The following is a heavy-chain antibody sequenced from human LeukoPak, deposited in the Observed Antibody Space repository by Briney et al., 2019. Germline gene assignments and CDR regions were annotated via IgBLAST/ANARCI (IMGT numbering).Heavy chain of an antibody. D-gene: IGHD3-16*01. CDR2: FSASGHYT. CDR1: GFTSANSA. V-gene: IGHV3-23*01. Sequence: GGSLRLSCEVSGFTSANSALAWAGRAQGKGLDWISGFSASGHYTYTADSLKGRFTISRDNSKNTLYLQMNSLRAEDTALYYCAKDGSWGDYYFYFYIDVWGKGTTVTVSS. J-gene: IGHJ6*03. CDR3: AKDGSWGDYYFYFYIDV.